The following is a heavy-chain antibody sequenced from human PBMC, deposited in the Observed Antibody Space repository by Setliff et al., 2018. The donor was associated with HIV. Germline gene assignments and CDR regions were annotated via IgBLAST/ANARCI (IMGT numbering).Heavy chain of an antibody. D-gene: IGHD6-13*01. CDR3: TKEARGIPTTGTGD. Sequence: SETLSLTCTVSGCSISDSSYYWGWIRQPPGKGREWIGTIYYTGSTYYNPSLKSRVTISVDTSKNQFSLKLSSVTAADTAVYYCTKEARGIPTTGTGDWCQGALVTVSS. V-gene: IGHV4-39*02. J-gene: IGHJ4*02. CDR1: GCSISDSSYY. CDR2: IYYTGST.